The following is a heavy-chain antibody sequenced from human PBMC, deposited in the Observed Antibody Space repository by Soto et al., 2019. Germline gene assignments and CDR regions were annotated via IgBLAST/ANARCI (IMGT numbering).Heavy chain of an antibody. D-gene: IGHD3-22*01. CDR3: VRPTRDGYGAEAYYFDS. CDR2: ITGSGGST. Sequence: GGSLRLSCAASGFTFSSYAMSWVRQAPGKGLEWVSTITGSGGSTYYADSVKGRFTISRDNSKNTLHLQMNSLRASDTAIYFCVRPTRDGYGAEAYYFDSWGQGTLVTVSS. V-gene: IGHV3-23*01. CDR1: GFTFSSYA. J-gene: IGHJ4*02.